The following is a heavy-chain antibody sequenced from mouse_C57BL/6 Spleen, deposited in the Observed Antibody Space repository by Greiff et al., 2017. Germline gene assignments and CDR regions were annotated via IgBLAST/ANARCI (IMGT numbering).Heavy chain of an antibody. V-gene: IGHV2-6-1*01. CDR2: IWSDGST. Sequence: QVQLQQSGPGLVAPSQSLSITCTVSGFSLTSYGVHWVRQPPGKGLEWLVVIWSDGSTTYNSALKSRLSISKDNSKSQVFLKMNSLQTDDTAMYYCARHAKGYYSYWYFDVWGTGTTVTVSS. CDR3: ARHAKGYYSYWYFDV. CDR1: GFSLTSYG. D-gene: IGHD2-3*01. J-gene: IGHJ1*03.